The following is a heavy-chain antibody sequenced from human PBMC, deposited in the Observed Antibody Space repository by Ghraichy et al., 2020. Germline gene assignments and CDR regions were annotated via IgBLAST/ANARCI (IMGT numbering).Heavy chain of an antibody. D-gene: IGHD3-10*01. CDR3: ARAPFYGSGSYYNPLSYYYYGMDV. Sequence: SETLSLTCAVYGGSFSGYYWSWIRQPPGKGLEWIGEINHSGSTNYNPSLKSRVTISVDTSKNQFSLKLSSVTAADTAVYYCARAPFYGSGSYYNPLSYYYYGMDVWGQGTTVTVSS. CDR2: INHSGST. CDR1: GGSFSGYY. J-gene: IGHJ6*02. V-gene: IGHV4-34*01.